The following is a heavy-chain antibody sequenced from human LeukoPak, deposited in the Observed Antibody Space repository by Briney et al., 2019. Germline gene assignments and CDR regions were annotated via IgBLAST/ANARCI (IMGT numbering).Heavy chain of an antibody. CDR3: ARDSNCGGGTCYDS. J-gene: IGHJ4*02. D-gene: IGHD2-15*01. CDR1: GGSFSSGSYY. CDR2: ICHSGST. Sequence: PSETLSLTCTVSGGSFSSGSYYWSWLRQPPGKGLEWIAYICHSGSTNINPSLKSRVTISVDTSKNQVSLKLSSVTAADTAVYYCARDSNCGGGTCYDSWGQGTLVTVSS. V-gene: IGHV4-61*01.